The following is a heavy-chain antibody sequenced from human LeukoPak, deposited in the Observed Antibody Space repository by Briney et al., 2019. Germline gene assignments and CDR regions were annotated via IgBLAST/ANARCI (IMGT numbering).Heavy chain of an antibody. V-gene: IGHV3-66*01. D-gene: IGHD6-13*01. J-gene: IGHJ4*02. Sequence: GGSLRLPCAASGFTFSSYVMHWVRQAPGKGLEWVSVIYSGGRTYYADSVKGRFTISRDNSKNTLYLQMNRLRAEDTAVYYCARAGPSSSWHQFDYWGQGTLVTVSS. CDR3: ARAGPSSSWHQFDY. CDR1: GFTFSSYV. CDR2: IYSGGRT.